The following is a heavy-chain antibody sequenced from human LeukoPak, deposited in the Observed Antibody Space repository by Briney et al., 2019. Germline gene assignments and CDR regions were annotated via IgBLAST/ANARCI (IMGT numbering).Heavy chain of an antibody. CDR2: INPNSGGT. CDR3: ARVYCSSTSCEMGYFDY. Sequence: ASVKVSCKASGYTFTGYYMHWVRQAPGQGLEWMGWINPNSGGTNYAQKFQGRVTMTRDTSISTAYMELSRLRSDDTAVCYCARVYCSSTSCEMGYFDYWGQGTLVTVSS. J-gene: IGHJ4*02. CDR1: GYTFTGYY. D-gene: IGHD2-2*01. V-gene: IGHV1-2*02.